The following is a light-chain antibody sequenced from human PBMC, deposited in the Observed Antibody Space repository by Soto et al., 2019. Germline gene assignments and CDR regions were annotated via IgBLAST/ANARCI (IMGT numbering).Light chain of an antibody. CDR1: QSVSSSY. V-gene: IGKV3-20*01. CDR2: AAS. Sequence: EIVLTQSPATLSLSPGERATPSCRASQSVSSSYLAWYQQKPGQAPRLLIYAASSRATGIPDRFSGSGSGTDFTLTIRRLEPEDFAVYYCKQYGSSPLTFGGGTKVDNK. J-gene: IGKJ4*01. CDR3: KQYGSSPLT.